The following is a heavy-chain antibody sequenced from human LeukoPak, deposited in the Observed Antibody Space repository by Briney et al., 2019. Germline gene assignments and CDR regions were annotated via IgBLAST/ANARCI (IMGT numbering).Heavy chain of an antibody. CDR3: ARHTTVVNQGDY. D-gene: IGHD4-23*01. J-gene: IGHJ4*02. CDR1: GFTFTSYW. V-gene: IGHV5-51*01. CDR2: IYPGDSHT. Sequence: TGESLEISCKGSGFTFTSYWIARVRQMPGKCLEWMGIIYPGDSHTTYSPSFQGQVSISADKSISTAYLQWSSLKASDTAIYYCARHTTVVNQGDYWGQGTLVTVSS.